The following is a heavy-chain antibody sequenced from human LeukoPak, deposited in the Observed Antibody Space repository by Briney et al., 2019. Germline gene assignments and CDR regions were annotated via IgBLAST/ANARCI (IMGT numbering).Heavy chain of an antibody. CDR1: GYIFTNHA. V-gene: IGHV1-3*01. CDR3: ARGFWNRGTWGPYYFDY. CDR2: INAGNGDT. D-gene: IGHD3-3*01. J-gene: IGHJ4*02. Sequence: ASVKVSCKASGYIFTNHALQWVRQAPGQRLEWMGWINAGNGDTKYSQNFLGRFTITRDTSAGTVYMDLSSLRYEDTAVYYCARGFWNRGTWGPYYFDYWGQGTLVTVSS.